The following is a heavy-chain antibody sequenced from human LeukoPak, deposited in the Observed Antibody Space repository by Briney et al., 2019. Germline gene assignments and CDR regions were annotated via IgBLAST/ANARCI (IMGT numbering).Heavy chain of an antibody. J-gene: IGHJ6*02. CDR3: ARVAGSNNWNTPEYYYYYYGMDV. Sequence: SVKVSCKASGGTFSSYAISWVRQAPGQGLEWMGGIIPIFGTANYAQKFQGRVTITADESTSTAYMELSSLRSEDTAVYYCARVAGSNNWNTPEYYYYYYGMDVWGQGTTVTVSS. V-gene: IGHV1-69*13. CDR2: IIPIFGTA. CDR1: GGTFSSYA. D-gene: IGHD1/OR15-1a*01.